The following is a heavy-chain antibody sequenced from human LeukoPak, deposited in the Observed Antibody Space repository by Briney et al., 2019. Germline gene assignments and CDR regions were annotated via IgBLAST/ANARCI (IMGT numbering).Heavy chain of an antibody. CDR1: GFTFSSYG. CDR3: AKDGQGLTYYFDY. J-gene: IGHJ4*02. Sequence: QAGGSLRLSCAASGFTFSSYGMHWVRQAPGKGLEWVAVISYDRSNKYYADSVKGRFTISRDNSKNTLYLQMNSLRAEDTAVYYCAKDGQGLTYYFDYWGQGTLVTVSS. D-gene: IGHD1-14*01. V-gene: IGHV3-30*18. CDR2: ISYDRSNK.